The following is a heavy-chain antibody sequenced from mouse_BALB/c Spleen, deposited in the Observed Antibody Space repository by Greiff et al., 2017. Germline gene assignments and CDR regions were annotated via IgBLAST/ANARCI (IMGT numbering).Heavy chain of an antibody. V-gene: IGHV3-8*02. CDR2: ISYSGST. Sequence: EVKLMESGPSLVKPSQTLSLTCSVTGDSITSGYWNWIRKFPGNKLEYMGYISYSGSTYYNPSLKSRISITRDTSKNQYYLQLNSVTTEDTATYYCARPMITTLLFAYWGQGTLVTVSA. J-gene: IGHJ3*01. CDR3: ARPMITTLLFAY. D-gene: IGHD2-4*01. CDR1: GDSITSGY.